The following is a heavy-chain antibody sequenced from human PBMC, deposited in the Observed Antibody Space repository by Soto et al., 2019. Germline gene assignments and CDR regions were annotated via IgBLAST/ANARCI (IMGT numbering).Heavy chain of an antibody. CDR2: IYHSGST. D-gene: IGHD2-21*02. CDR3: ARGLRGGNSEWFDP. CDR1: GYSISSGYY. V-gene: IGHV4-38-2*01. Sequence: PSETLSLTCAVSGYSISSGYYWGWIRQPPGKGLEWIGSIYHSGSTYYNPSPKSRVTISVDTSKNQFSLKLSSVTAADTAVYYCARGLRGGNSEWFDPWGQGTLVTVSS. J-gene: IGHJ5*02.